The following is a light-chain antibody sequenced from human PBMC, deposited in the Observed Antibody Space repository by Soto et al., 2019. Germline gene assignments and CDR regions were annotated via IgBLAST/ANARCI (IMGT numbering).Light chain of an antibody. Sequence: QSVLTQPPSVSEAPRQRVTISCSGSSSNIGNNAVNWYQQLPGKAPKLLIYYDDLLPSGVSDRFSGSKSGTSASLAISGLQSEDEADYYCAAWDDSLNGPHVVFGGGTQLTVL. J-gene: IGLJ2*01. CDR2: YDD. CDR3: AAWDDSLNGPHVV. V-gene: IGLV1-36*01. CDR1: SSNIGNNA.